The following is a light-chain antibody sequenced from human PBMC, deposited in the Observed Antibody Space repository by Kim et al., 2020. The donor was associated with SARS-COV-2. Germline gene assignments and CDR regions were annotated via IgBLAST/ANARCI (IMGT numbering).Light chain of an antibody. CDR2: GGS. Sequence: VSLGGRAALPCRAGRRVRTNLAGLQQQPARPPTLLLFGGSTKTAGVPASLSSSGSGREFTLTISSLQAAEVAAYYCQQYNSYLVTFGQGTKVDIK. CDR3: QQYNSYLVT. J-gene: IGKJ5*01. CDR1: RRVRTN. V-gene: IGKV3D-15*01.